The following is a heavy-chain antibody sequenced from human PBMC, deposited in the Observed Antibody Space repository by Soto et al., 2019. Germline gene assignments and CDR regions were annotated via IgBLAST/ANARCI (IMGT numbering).Heavy chain of an antibody. Sequence: QVQLVQSGAEVKKPGASVKVSCKASGYTFTSYYMHLVRQAPGQGLEWMGIINPSGGSTSYAQKSQGRVTMTRHTSTSTVYMELSSLRSEDTAVYYCAREGRVQQWIRDAYSYGMDVWGQGTTVTVSS. D-gene: IGHD5-18*01. V-gene: IGHV1-46*01. J-gene: IGHJ6*02. CDR3: AREGRVQQWIRDAYSYGMDV. CDR1: GYTFTSYY. CDR2: INPSGGST.